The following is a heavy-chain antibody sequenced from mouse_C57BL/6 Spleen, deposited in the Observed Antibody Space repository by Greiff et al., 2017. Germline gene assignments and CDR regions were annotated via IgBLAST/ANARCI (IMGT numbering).Heavy chain of an antibody. J-gene: IGHJ2*01. V-gene: IGHV1-64*01. CDR1: GYTFTSYW. Sequence: QVQLQQPGAELVKPGASVKLSCKASGYTFTSYWMHWVKQRPGQGLEWIGMIHPNSGSTNYNEKFKSKATLTVDKSSSTAYMQLSSLTSEDSAVYYCARPFYYYGSSYDYFDYWGQGTTLTVYS. CDR2: IHPNSGST. CDR3: ARPFYYYGSSYDYFDY. D-gene: IGHD1-1*01.